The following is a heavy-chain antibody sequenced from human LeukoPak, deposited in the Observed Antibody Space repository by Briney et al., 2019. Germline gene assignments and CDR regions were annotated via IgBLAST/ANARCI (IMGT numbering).Heavy chain of an antibody. CDR2: FDPEDGET. Sequence: ASVKVSCKVSGYTLTELSMHWVRQAPGKGLEWMGGFDPEDGETIYAQKFQGRVTMTEDTSTDTAYMELSSLRSEDTAVYYCATAWGWAPLDAFDIWGQGRMVTVSS. V-gene: IGHV1-24*01. D-gene: IGHD1-26*01. CDR1: GYTLTELS. J-gene: IGHJ3*02. CDR3: ATAWGWAPLDAFDI.